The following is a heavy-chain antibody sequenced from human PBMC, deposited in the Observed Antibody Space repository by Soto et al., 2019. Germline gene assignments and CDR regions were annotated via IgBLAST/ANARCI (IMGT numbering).Heavy chain of an antibody. V-gene: IGHV1-2*02. CDR2: INPATGAA. Sequence: QLHLVQSGAVVKKPGASVTVSCSASGYPVTAYYMHWVRQAPGRGLEWMGGINPATGAAKYTQTFQGRVTMTRDTSTSTVFKELSGLTSEDPAVFYWAGGGGVGVAGSAAFDMWGQGTLVTVSS. CDR3: AGGGGVGVAGSAAFDM. CDR1: GYPVTAYY. J-gene: IGHJ3*02. D-gene: IGHD3-3*01.